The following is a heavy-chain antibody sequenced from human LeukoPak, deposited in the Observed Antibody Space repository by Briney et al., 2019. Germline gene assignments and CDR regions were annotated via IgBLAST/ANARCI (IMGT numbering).Heavy chain of an antibody. Sequence: GGTLRLSCAASGFTFSSYGMHWVRQAPGKGLEWVAVISYDGSNKYYADSVKGRFTISRDNSKNTLYLQMNSLRAEDTAVYYYANSGDYYYYMDVWGKGTTVTVSS. D-gene: IGHD1-26*01. CDR1: GFTFSSYG. CDR3: ANSGDYYYYMDV. CDR2: ISYDGSNK. V-gene: IGHV3-30*18. J-gene: IGHJ6*03.